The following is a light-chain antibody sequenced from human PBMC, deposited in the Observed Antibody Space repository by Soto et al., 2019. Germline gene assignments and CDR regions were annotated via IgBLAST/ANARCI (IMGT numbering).Light chain of an antibody. V-gene: IGLV2-14*01. Sequence: QSALTQPASVSGSPGQSITISCTGTSSDVGGYNYVSWYQQHPGKAPKLMIYGVTNRPSGVSNRFSGSKSGNTASLTISGLQAEDDDDYYCSSYTSSTTLSVVFGGGTKLTVL. CDR1: SSDVGGYNY. J-gene: IGLJ2*01. CDR2: GVT. CDR3: SSYTSSTTLSVV.